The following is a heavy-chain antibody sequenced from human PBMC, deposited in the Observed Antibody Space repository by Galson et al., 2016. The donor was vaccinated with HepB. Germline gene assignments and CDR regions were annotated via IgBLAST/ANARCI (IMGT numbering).Heavy chain of an antibody. CDR2: IWYDGSNK. CDR1: GFTFSSYG. J-gene: IGHJ6*02. CDR3: ARDSRFGFSYYYFYGMDV. D-gene: IGHD3-10*01. V-gene: IGHV3-33*01. Sequence: SLRLSCAASGFTFSSYGMHWVRQAPGKGLEWVAVIWYDGSNKYYVDSVKGRFTISRDNPKNTLYLQMNSLRAEDTAVYYCARDSRFGFSYYYFYGMDVWGQGTTVTVSS.